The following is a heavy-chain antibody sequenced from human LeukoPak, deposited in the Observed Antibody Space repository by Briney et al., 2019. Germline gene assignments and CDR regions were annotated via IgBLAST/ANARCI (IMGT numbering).Heavy chain of an antibody. CDR3: ARVNYGDYSENWFDP. CDR2: IYHSGST. V-gene: IGHV4-38-2*02. J-gene: IGHJ5*02. CDR1: GYSISSGYY. Sequence: SETLSLTCTVSGYSISSGYYWGWIRQPPGKGLEWIGSIYHSGSTYYNPSLKSRVTISVDTSKNQFSLKLSSVTAADTAVYYYARVNYGDYSENWFDPWGQGTLVTVSS. D-gene: IGHD4-17*01.